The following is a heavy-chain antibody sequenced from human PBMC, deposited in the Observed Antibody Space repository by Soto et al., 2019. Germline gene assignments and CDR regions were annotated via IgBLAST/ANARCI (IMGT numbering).Heavy chain of an antibody. Sequence: QVQLQESGPGLVKPSQTLSLTCTVSGGSISSGGYYWSWIRQLPGKGLEWIGYIYYSGSTHYNPSLKSRITMSVDTSKNQFSRKLSSVTAADTAVYYCARKSTVTTCFDYWGQGTLVTVSS. CDR3: ARKSTVTTCFDY. D-gene: IGHD4-17*01. CDR1: GGSISSGGYY. CDR2: IYYSGST. V-gene: IGHV4-31*03. J-gene: IGHJ4*02.